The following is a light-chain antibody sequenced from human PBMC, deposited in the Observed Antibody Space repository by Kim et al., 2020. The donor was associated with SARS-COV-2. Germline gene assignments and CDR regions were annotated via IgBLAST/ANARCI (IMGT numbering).Light chain of an antibody. Sequence: EIVLTQSPATLSLSPRERATLSCRASQSVSTYLAWYQQKPGQAPRLLIYDASNRATGIPARFSGSGSGTEFTLTISSLEPEDFAVYYCHHRSDWPLTFGGGTKVDIK. CDR1: QSVSTY. CDR2: DAS. CDR3: HHRSDWPLT. V-gene: IGKV3-11*01. J-gene: IGKJ4*01.